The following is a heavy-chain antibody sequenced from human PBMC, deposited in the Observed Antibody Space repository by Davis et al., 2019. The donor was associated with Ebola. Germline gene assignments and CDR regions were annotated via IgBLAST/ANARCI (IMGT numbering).Heavy chain of an antibody. Sequence: GGSLRLSCAASGSNFIIYAMHWVRQAPGKGLEWVSTIGVRGDVTYYADSVKGRFTVSRGSSKNTIFLQMNSLRGEDTAVYFCAKDRRPTLQTYGDYHFDYWGQGTLVSVS. D-gene: IGHD4-17*01. CDR2: IGVRGDVT. CDR1: GSNFIIYA. CDR3: AKDRRPTLQTYGDYHFDY. J-gene: IGHJ4*02. V-gene: IGHV3-23*01.